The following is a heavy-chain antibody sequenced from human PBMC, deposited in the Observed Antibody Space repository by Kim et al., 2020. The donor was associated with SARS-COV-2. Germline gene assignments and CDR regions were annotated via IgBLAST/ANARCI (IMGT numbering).Heavy chain of an antibody. CDR3: AANTILIRGYSYGRLDYYYGMDV. J-gene: IGHJ6*02. Sequence: ASVKVSCKASGYTFTSYAMHWVRQAPGQRLEWMGWINAGNGNTKYSQKFQGRVTITRDTSASTAYMELSSLRSEDTAVYYCAANTILIRGYSYGRLDYYYGMDVWGQGTTVTVSS. V-gene: IGHV1-3*01. CDR1: GYTFTSYA. D-gene: IGHD5-18*01. CDR2: INAGNGNT.